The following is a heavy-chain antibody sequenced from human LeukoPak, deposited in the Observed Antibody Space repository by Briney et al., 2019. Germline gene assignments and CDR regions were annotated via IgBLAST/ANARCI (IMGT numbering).Heavy chain of an antibody. CDR3: ASPISGQSFDI. CDR2: IYLGGET. V-gene: IGHV3-53*01. CDR1: GFTVSSNY. J-gene: IGHJ3*02. D-gene: IGHD6-19*01. Sequence: PGGSVRLSCAASGFTVSSNYMSWARQAPGKGLEWVSVIYLGGETYYADFVKGRFTISRDNSKNTLYLQMNSLRAEDTAAYYCASPISGQSFDIWGQGTMVTVSS.